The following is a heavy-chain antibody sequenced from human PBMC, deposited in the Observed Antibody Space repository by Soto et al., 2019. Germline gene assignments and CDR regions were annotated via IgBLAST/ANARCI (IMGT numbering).Heavy chain of an antibody. J-gene: IGHJ4*02. V-gene: IGHV3-30-3*01. Sequence: QVQLVLSGGGVVQPGRSLRLSCAASGFAFSSYAMHLVRQAPGKGLEWVAVISYDGSNKYYADSVKGRFTISRDNSKNTLYLQMNSLRAADTAVYYCARDLSGSGDWGQGTLVTVSS. CDR3: ARDLSGSGD. CDR2: ISYDGSNK. CDR1: GFAFSSYA. D-gene: IGHD3-10*01.